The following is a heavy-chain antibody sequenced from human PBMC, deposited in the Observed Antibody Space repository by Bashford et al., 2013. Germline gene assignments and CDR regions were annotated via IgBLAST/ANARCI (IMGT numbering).Heavy chain of an antibody. J-gene: IGHJ4*02. Sequence: VRQAPGKGLEWVSSISNTGYSPYYADSVKGRFTISRDNSKNTLYLQMNSLGAEDTAVYYCAKVLLSRTLAYPDYCGQGTLVTVSS. CDR2: ISNTGYSP. CDR3: AKVLLSRTLAYPDY. D-gene: IGHD2/OR15-2a*01. V-gene: IGHV3-23*01.